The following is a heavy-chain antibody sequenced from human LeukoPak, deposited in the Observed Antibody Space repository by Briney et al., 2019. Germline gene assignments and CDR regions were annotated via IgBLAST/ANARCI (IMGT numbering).Heavy chain of an antibody. CDR3: ARGRLSLITARANFFDY. J-gene: IGHJ4*02. CDR1: GGTFSSYA. CDR2: MNPNTGTT. V-gene: IGHV1-8*03. D-gene: IGHD3-16*01. Sequence: ASVKVSCKASGGTFSSYAISWVRQATGQGLEWMGWMNPNTGTTGHAEKFQGRVTFSRDTSKTTAYMEVSSLRSDDTAVYYCARGRLSLITARANFFDYWGQGTRVTVSS.